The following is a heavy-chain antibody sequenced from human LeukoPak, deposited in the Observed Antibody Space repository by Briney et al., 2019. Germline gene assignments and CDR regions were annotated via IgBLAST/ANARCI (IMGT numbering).Heavy chain of an antibody. V-gene: IGHV3-11*06. J-gene: IGHJ5*02. D-gene: IGHD6-19*01. CDR1: GFTFSDYY. CDR2: ISSSSSYT. CDR3: ARMEYSSGWSSWFDP. Sequence: GGSLRLSCAASGFTFSDYYMSWIRQAPGKGLEWVSYISSSSSYTNYADSVEGRFTISRDNAKNSLYLQMNSLRAEDTAVYYCARMEYSSGWSSWFDPWGQGTLVTVSS.